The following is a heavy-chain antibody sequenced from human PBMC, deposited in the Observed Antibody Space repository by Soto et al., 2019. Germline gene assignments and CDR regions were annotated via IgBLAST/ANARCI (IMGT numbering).Heavy chain of an antibody. V-gene: IGHV3-66*01. CDR1: GFTVSSNY. CDR3: ARDPRYYGDYDYYYYYMDV. CDR2: IYSGGST. D-gene: IGHD4-17*01. Sequence: SLRLSCAASGFTVSSNYMSWVRQAPGKGLEWVSVIYSGGSTYYADSVKGRFTISRDNSKNTLYLQMNSLRAEDTAVYYCARDPRYYGDYDYYYYYMDVWGKGTTVTVSS. J-gene: IGHJ6*03.